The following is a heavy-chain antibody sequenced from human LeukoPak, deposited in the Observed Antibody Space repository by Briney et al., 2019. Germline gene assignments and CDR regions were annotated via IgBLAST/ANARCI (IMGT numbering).Heavy chain of an antibody. J-gene: IGHJ4*02. V-gene: IGHV3-21*01. CDR1: GFTFSSYS. D-gene: IGHD3-10*01. Sequence: GGSLRLSCAASGFTFSSYSMNWVRQAPGKGLEWVSYISSSSSYIYYADSVKGRFTISRDNAKNSLYLQMNSLRAEDTAVYYCARDRMVRGGPETRFDYWGQGTLVTVSS. CDR2: ISSSSSYI. CDR3: ARDRMVRGGPETRFDY.